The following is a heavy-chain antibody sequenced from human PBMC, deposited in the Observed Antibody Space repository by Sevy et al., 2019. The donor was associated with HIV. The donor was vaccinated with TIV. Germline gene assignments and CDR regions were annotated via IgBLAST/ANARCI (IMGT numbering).Heavy chain of an antibody. D-gene: IGHD3-10*01. CDR3: ARVYYYGSGSPNYYFDY. J-gene: IGHJ4*02. CDR2: IYHSGRT. Sequence: SETLSLTCAVSGYSISSGYYWGWIRQPPGKGLEWIGSIYHSGRTYYNPSLKSRVTISVDTSKNQFSLKLSSVTAADTAVYYCARVYYYGSGSPNYYFDYWGQGTLVTISS. CDR1: GYSISSGYY. V-gene: IGHV4-38-2*01.